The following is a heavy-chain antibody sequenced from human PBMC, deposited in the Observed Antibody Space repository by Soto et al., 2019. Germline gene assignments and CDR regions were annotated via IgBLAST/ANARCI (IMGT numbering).Heavy chain of an antibody. V-gene: IGHV4-31*03. Sequence: QVQLQESGPGLVKPSQTLSLTCTVSGGSISSGGYYWSWIRQHPGKGLEWIGYIYYSGSTYYNPSPKSRVTISVDTSKNQFSLKLSSVTAADTAVYYCARDRRGYGDSSPNPGYYYYYGMDVWGQGTTVTVSS. CDR1: GGSISSGGYY. CDR3: ARDRRGYGDSSPNPGYYYYYGMDV. CDR2: IYYSGST. J-gene: IGHJ6*02. D-gene: IGHD4-17*01.